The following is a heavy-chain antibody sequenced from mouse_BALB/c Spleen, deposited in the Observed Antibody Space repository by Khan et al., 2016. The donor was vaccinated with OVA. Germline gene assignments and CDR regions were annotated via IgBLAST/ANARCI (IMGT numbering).Heavy chain of an antibody. CDR2: INPSNGRT. Sequence: QVQLQQPGAELVNPGASVNLSCKASGYTLTSYWMHWVKQRPGQGLEWIGEINPSNGRTNYNEKFKSKATLTVDKSYSTPYMQLSSPTSEDSAVYYCARLLINFDYWGQGTTLTVSS. V-gene: IGHV1S81*02. CDR3: ARLLINFDY. J-gene: IGHJ2*01. CDR1: GYTLTSYW. D-gene: IGHD2-1*01.